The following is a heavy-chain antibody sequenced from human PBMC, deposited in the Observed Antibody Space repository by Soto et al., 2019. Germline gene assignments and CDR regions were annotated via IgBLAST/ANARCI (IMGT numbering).Heavy chain of an antibody. J-gene: IGHJ2*01. V-gene: IGHV3-23*01. D-gene: IGHD2-15*01. CDR1: QFTRSDDA. Sequence: PSRTLGLSCVGPQFTRSDDAITCVRHAPGKGLEWVATISFGGGNTYYADSLEGRFTISRDNSKNTLFLQRYDLRAEDTALYYCAKDVFFYCCSCYLDFLAFPALRSSDL. CDR3: AKDVFFYCCSCYLDFLAFPALRSSDL. CDR2: ISFGGGNT.